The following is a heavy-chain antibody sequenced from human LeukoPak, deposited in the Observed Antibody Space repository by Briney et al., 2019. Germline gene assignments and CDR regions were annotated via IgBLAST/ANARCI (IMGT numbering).Heavy chain of an antibody. D-gene: IGHD5-12*01. Sequence: GGSLRLSCAPSGFTFSSYSMNWVRQAPGKGLEWVSSISSSSSYIYYAGSVKGRFTISRDNAKNSLYLQMNSLRTEDTAVYYCARLATNGGYGYWGQGTLVTVSS. V-gene: IGHV3-21*01. J-gene: IGHJ4*02. CDR1: GFTFSSYS. CDR2: ISSSSSYI. CDR3: ARLATNGGYGY.